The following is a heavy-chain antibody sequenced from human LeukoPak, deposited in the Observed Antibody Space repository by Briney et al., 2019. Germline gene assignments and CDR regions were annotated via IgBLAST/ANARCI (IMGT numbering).Heavy chain of an antibody. CDR1: GFTFDDYG. J-gene: IGHJ3*02. V-gene: IGHV3-20*04. Sequence: GGSLRLSRAASGFTFDDYGMSWVRQAPGKGLEWVSGINWNGGSTGYADSVKGRFTISRDNAKNSLYLQMNSLRAEDTALYYCARTQTPGVGANDAFDIWGQGTMVTVSS. D-gene: IGHD1-26*01. CDR3: ARTQTPGVGANDAFDI. CDR2: INWNGGST.